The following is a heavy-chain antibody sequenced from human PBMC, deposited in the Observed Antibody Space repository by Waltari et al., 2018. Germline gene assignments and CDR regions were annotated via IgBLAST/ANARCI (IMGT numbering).Heavy chain of an antibody. CDR2: ISYDGSNK. Sequence: QVQLVESGGGVVQPGRSLRLSCAASGFTFSSYAMHWVRQAPGKGLEWVAVISYDGSNKYYADSVKGRFTISRDNSKNTLYLQMNSLRAEDTAVYYCARDGENYYGSGSYYGMDVWGQGTTVTVSS. CDR1: GFTFSSYA. D-gene: IGHD3-10*01. V-gene: IGHV3-30-3*01. J-gene: IGHJ6*02. CDR3: ARDGENYYGSGSYYGMDV.